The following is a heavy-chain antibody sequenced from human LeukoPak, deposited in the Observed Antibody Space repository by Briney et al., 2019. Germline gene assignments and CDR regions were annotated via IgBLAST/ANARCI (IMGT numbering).Heavy chain of an antibody. Sequence: PGGSLRLSCAASEFPFSSYAMSWVRQAPGKGLEWVSAIGGNGGSTYYAESVKGRFTISRDNSKNTLYLQMDSLRADDTALYYCAKEQGWFGECSTYWGQGTLVTVSS. D-gene: IGHD3-10*01. CDR2: IGGNGGST. V-gene: IGHV3-23*01. CDR1: EFPFSSYA. J-gene: IGHJ4*02. CDR3: AKEQGWFGECSTY.